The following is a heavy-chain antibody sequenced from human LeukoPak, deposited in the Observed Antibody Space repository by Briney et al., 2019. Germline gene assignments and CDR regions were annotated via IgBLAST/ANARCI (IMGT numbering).Heavy chain of an antibody. CDR3: AGKYYDFWSGYPDY. J-gene: IGHJ4*02. V-gene: IGHV4-34*01. Sequence: SETLSLTCAVYGGSFSGYYWSWIRQPPGKGLEWIGEINHSGSTNYNPFLKSRVTISVDTSKNQFSLKLSSVTAADTAVYYCAGKYYDFWSGYPDYWGQGTLVTVSS. CDR1: GGSFSGYY. D-gene: IGHD3-3*01. CDR2: INHSGST.